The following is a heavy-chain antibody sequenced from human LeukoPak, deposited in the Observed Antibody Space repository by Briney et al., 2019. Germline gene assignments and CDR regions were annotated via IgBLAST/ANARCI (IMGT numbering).Heavy chain of an antibody. V-gene: IGHV4-39*07. CDR3: ARGTISIAVAGTVYFDY. Sequence: SETLSLTCSVSDGSINTISDYWGWVRQPPGKGLEWIGEINHSGSTNYNPSLKSRVTISVDTSKNQFSLKLSSVTAADTAVYYCARGTISIAVAGTVYFDYWGQGTLVTVSS. CDR1: DGSINTISDY. CDR2: INHSGST. J-gene: IGHJ4*02. D-gene: IGHD6-19*01.